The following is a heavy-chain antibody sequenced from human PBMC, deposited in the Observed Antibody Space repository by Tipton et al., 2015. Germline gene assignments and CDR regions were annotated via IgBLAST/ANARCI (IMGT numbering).Heavy chain of an antibody. D-gene: IGHD3-16*02. V-gene: IGHV4-39*07. CDR2: IFYSGST. Sequence: TLSLTCTVSNDTISSSNFYWGWIRQPPGKGLEWIGSIFYSGSTSYNPSLKSRVTISVDTSKNQFSLKLSSVTAADTAVYYCARGGGDDYIWGSSRFDSWGQGILVTVSS. CDR3: ARGGGDDYIWGSSRFDS. CDR1: NDTISSSNFY. J-gene: IGHJ5*01.